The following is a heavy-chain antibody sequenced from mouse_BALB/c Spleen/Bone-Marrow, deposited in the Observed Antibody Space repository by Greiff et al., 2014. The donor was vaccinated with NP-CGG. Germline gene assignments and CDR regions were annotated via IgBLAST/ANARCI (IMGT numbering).Heavy chain of an antibody. Sequence: EVQLQQSGGGLVKPGGSLKLSCAASGFTFSSYTMSWVRQTPEKRLEWVATISSGGSYTYYPDSVKGRFTISRDNAKNTLYLQMSSLKSEDTAMYYCTRDPFYYGSSYAMTTGVKEPQSPSPQ. D-gene: IGHD1-1*01. CDR3: TRDPFYYGSSYAMTT. V-gene: IGHV5-6-4*01. CDR1: GFTFSSYT. J-gene: IGHJ4*01. CDR2: ISSGGSYT.